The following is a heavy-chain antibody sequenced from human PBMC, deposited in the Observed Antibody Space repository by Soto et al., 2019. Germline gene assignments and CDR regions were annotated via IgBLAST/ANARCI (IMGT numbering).Heavy chain of an antibody. Sequence: XETLSLTCAVSGCSVSNYYWSWVRQPPGKRLEWIGYIYYTGTHDYNPSLRGRATISVDTSKDHFSLKLTSVTAADTAVYYCARDRDRHSSGLPSFDHWGQGILVTVSS. CDR3: ARDRDRHSSGLPSFDH. D-gene: IGHD3-22*01. V-gene: IGHV4-59*02. CDR1: GCSVSNYY. J-gene: IGHJ5*02. CDR2: IYYTGTH.